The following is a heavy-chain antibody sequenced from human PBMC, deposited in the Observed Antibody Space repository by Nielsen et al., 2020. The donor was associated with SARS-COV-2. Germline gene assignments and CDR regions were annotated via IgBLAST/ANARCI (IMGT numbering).Heavy chain of an antibody. CDR3: ASSAPPSGFNWFDP. D-gene: IGHD3-22*01. CDR1: GYTFTKYG. J-gene: IGHJ5*02. CDR2: ISGNSDSA. Sequence: ASVKVSCKASGYTFTKYGISWVRQAPGQGLEWMGWISGNSDSAKYVKKFLGRVIMTTDTATSTASLEVRSLRSDDTAVYYCASSAPPSGFNWFDPWGKGTLVTVSS. V-gene: IGHV1-18*04.